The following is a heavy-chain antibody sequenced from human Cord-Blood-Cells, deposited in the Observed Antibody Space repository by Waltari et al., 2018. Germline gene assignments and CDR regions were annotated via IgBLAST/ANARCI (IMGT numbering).Heavy chain of an antibody. D-gene: IGHD1-26*01. CDR3: AKSHSGYSGSYYRYAFDI. J-gene: IGHJ3*02. CDR2: ISWNSGSI. CDR1: GFTFDDYS. V-gene: IGHV3-9*01. Sequence: EVQLVESGGGLVQPGRSLRLSCAASGFTFDDYSMHWVRQAPGKGLEWVSGISWNSGSIGYADYVKGRFTISRDNAKNSLYLQMNSLRAEDTALYYCAKSHSGYSGSYYRYAFDIWGQGTMVTVSS.